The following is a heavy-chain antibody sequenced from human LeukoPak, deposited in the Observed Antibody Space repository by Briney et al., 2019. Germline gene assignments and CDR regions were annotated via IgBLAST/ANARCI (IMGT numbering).Heavy chain of an antibody. Sequence: GGSLRLYCAASGFTFSSYEMIWLRPAPGKELKWIGYTSLDDSPIYHADSVRGRFTISRDNAKNSLYLEMHSPRAEDTAIYYCAREARNCGGDCLDYWGQGALVTVSS. CDR2: TSLDDSPI. CDR3: AREARNCGGDCLDY. CDR1: GFTFSSYE. J-gene: IGHJ4*02. D-gene: IGHD2-21*02. V-gene: IGHV3-48*03.